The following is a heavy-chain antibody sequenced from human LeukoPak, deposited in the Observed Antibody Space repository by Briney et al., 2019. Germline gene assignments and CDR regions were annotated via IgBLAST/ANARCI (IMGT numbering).Heavy chain of an antibody. J-gene: IGHJ4*02. D-gene: IGHD6-19*01. CDR3: ARSWVAGYGTVLDY. CDR1: GFSFTNYW. V-gene: IGHV5-51*01. CDR2: IYPGDSDT. Sequence: GESLKISCKGSGFSFTNYWIGWMRQMPGKGLEWMGIIYPGDSDTRYSPSFQGQVTISVDKYISTAYLQWSSLKASDTAMYYCARSWVAGYGTVLDYWGQGTLVSVSS.